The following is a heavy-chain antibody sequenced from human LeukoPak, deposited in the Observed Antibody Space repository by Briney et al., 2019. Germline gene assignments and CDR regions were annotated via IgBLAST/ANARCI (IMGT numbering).Heavy chain of an antibody. CDR1: GGSISSYY. J-gene: IGHJ4*02. D-gene: IGHD6-19*01. V-gene: IGHV4-59*01. CDR3: ARCIAVAPQFDY. CDR2: IYYSGST. Sequence: SETLSLTCTVSGGSISSYYWSWIRQPPGKGLEWIGYIYYSGSTNYNPSLKSRVTISVDTSKNQFSLKLSSVTAADTAVDYCARCIAVAPQFDYWGQGTLVTVSS.